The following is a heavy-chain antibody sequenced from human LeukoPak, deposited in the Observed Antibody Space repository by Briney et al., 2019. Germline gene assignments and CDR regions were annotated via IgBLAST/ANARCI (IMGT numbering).Heavy chain of an antibody. CDR3: ARQCYDSSGYYVLDY. J-gene: IGHJ4*02. CDR1: GGSISSSSYY. CDR2: IYYSGST. V-gene: IGHV4-39*01. D-gene: IGHD3-22*01. Sequence: SETLSLTCTVSGGSISSSSYYWGWIRQPPGKGLEWIGSIYYSGSTYCNPSLKSRVTISVDTSKNQFSLKLSSVTAADTAVYYCARQCYDSSGYYVLDYWGQGTLVTVSS.